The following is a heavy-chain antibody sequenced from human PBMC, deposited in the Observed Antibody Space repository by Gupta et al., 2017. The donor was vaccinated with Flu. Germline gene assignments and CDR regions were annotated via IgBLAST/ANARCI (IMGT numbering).Heavy chain of an antibody. J-gene: IGHJ6*02. D-gene: IGHD1-1*01. CDR1: GGTFSSYA. V-gene: IGHV1-69*01. CDR3: ATGTTGSEVYYYYGMDV. Sequence: QVQLVQSGAEVKKPGSSVKVSCKASGGTFSSYAIGWVRQAPGQRRASMGGIIPIVGTAIYAQKFQGRVAITADESTSTAYMELSSLRSEDTAVYYCATGTTGSEVYYYYGMDVWGQGTTVTVSS. CDR2: IIPIVGTA.